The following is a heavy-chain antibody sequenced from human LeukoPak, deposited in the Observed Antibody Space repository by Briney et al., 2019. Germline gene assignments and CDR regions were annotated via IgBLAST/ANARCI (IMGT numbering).Heavy chain of an antibody. J-gene: IGHJ6*03. CDR3: ARRGYCSSTSCYGGEYYYYMDV. CDR1: GGTFSSYA. V-gene: IGHV1-69*13. Sequence: SVKVSCKASGGTFSSYAISWVRQAPGQGLEWMGGIIPIFGTANYAQKFQGRVTITADESTSTAYMELSSLRSEDTAVYYCARRGYCSSTSCYGGEYYYYMDVWGKGTTVTVSS. D-gene: IGHD2-2*01. CDR2: IIPIFGTA.